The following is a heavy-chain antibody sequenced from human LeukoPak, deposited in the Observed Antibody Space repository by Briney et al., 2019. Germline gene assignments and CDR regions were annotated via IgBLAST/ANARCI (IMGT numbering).Heavy chain of an antibody. CDR2: IYTSGGT. Sequence: KPSETLSLTCTVSGGSISSGSYYWSWIRQPAGKGLEWIGRIYTSGGTNYNPSLKSRVTISVDTSKNQFSLKLSSVTAADTAVYYCARYYPGSWTSAFDIWGQGTMVTVSS. CDR1: GGSISSGSYY. V-gene: IGHV4-61*02. J-gene: IGHJ3*02. CDR3: ARYYPGSWTSAFDI. D-gene: IGHD1-26*01.